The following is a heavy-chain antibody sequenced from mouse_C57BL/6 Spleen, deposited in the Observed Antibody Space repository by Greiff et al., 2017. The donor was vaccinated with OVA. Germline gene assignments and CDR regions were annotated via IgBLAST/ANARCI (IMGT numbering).Heavy chain of an antibody. CDR2: IDPNSGGT. D-gene: IGHD1-1*01. CDR1: GYTFTSYW. Sequence: QVQLQQPGAELVKPGASVKLSCKASGYTFTSYWMHWVKQRPGRGLEWIGRIDPNSGGTKYNEKFKSKATLTVDTPSSTAYMQLSSLTSEASAVYDCARTKYYYGSGFAYWGQGTLVTVSA. J-gene: IGHJ3*01. V-gene: IGHV1-72*01. CDR3: ARTKYYYGSGFAY.